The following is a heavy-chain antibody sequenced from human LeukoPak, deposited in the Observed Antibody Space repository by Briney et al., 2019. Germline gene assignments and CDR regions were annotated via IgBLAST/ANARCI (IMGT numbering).Heavy chain of an antibody. Sequence: GESLKTSCKGSGYSFTSYWIGWVRQIPGKGLEWMGIIYPGESDTIYSPSFQGQVTISADKSISTAYLQWSSLKASDTAMYYCARRSIQHCSSTSCFDAFDIWGQGTMVTVSS. J-gene: IGHJ3*02. CDR3: ARRSIQHCSSTSCFDAFDI. CDR1: GYSFTSYW. CDR2: IYPGESDT. V-gene: IGHV5-51*01. D-gene: IGHD2-2*01.